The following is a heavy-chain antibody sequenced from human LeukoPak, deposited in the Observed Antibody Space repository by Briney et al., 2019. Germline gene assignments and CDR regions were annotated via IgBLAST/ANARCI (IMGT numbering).Heavy chain of an antibody. CDR2: IYSSGNT. Sequence: SKTLSLTCTVSGGSISSYYWSWIRQPPGKGLEWTGCIYSSGNTDYNPSLKSRVTISVDTSTSQFSLKLGSVTAADTAIYYCARDPSTFYFDYWGQGALVTVSS. V-gene: IGHV4-59*13. CDR1: GGSISSYY. CDR3: ARDPSTFYFDY. J-gene: IGHJ4*02.